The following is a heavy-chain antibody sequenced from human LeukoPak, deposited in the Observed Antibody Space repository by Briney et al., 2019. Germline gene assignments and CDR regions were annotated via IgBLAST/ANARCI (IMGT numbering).Heavy chain of an antibody. D-gene: IGHD5-18*01. V-gene: IGHV3-23*01. CDR3: ATYRQVLLPFES. CDR2: IFQGGGEI. CDR1: GFTFSSFA. J-gene: IGHJ4*02. Sequence: GGSLRLSCAASGFTFSSFAMIWVRQPPGKGLEWVSSIFQGGGEIHYADSVRGRFTISRDNSKSTLFLRMNSLRAEDTAIYYCATYRQVLLPFESWGQGTLVTVSS.